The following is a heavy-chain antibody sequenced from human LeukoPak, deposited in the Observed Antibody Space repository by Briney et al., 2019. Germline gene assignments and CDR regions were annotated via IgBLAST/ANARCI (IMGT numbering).Heavy chain of an antibody. Sequence: SVKVSCKASGYAFTSYGISWVRQAPGQGLEWMGGIIPIFGTANYAQKFQGRVTITADESTSTAYMELSSLRSEDTAVYYCARDSQSGRYLDYWGQGTLVTVSS. CDR3: ARDSQSGRYLDY. D-gene: IGHD3-10*01. CDR2: IIPIFGTA. V-gene: IGHV1-69*13. CDR1: GYAFTSYG. J-gene: IGHJ4*02.